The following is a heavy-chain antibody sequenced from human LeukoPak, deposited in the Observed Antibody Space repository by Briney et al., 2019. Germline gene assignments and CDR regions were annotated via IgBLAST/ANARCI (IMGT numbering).Heavy chain of an antibody. J-gene: IGHJ5*02. CDR1: GGSMRTYY. CDR3: ARTNYYGSGSYYPDL. D-gene: IGHD3-10*01. V-gene: IGHV4-59*08. CDR2: IYHSGST. Sequence: SETLSLTCTVSGGSMRTYYWSWIRQPPGKGLEWIGFIYHSGSTDCNPSLKSRGTISVDTSKNQFSLKLSSVTAADTAVYYCARTNYYGSGSYYPDLWGQGTLVTVSS.